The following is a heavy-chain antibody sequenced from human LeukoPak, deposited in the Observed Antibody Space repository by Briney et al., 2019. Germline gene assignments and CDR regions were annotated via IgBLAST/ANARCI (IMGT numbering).Heavy chain of an antibody. CDR1: GFTFSSYA. CDR3: AKGSYYDSSGSFYFDY. Sequence: GGSLRLSCAASGFTFSSYAMSWVRQAPGKGLEWVSGISASGDNTYYADSVKGRFTISRDNSKNTLYVQVNSLGTEDTAAYYCAKGSYYDSSGSFYFDYWRQGTLVTVSS. D-gene: IGHD3-22*01. CDR2: ISASGDNT. V-gene: IGHV3-23*01. J-gene: IGHJ4*02.